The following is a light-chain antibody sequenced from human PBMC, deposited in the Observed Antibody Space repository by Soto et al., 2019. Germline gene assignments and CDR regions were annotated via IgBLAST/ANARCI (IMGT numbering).Light chain of an antibody. Sequence: QSVLAQPPSVSGAPGQRVTISCTGSNSNIGAGYDVHWYQQLPGTVPKLLIYSNNNRPSGVPDRFSGSKSVASASLAITGFQAEDKTVYYCQSYDSSLSARVFGGGTKLTVL. V-gene: IGLV1-40*01. J-gene: IGLJ3*02. CDR3: QSYDSSLSARV. CDR2: SNN. CDR1: NSNIGAGYD.